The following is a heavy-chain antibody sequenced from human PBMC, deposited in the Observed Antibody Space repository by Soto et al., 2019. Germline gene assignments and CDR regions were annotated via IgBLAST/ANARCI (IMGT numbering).Heavy chain of an antibody. CDR1: GFTFSSSW. CDR2: IKVDGSEE. CDR3: ASWFPPDY. V-gene: IGHV3-7*01. J-gene: IGHJ4*02. D-gene: IGHD3-10*01. Sequence: EVQLVESGGVLVQPGGSLKVSCAASGFTFSSSWMNWVRQAPGKGLEWVANIKVDGSEEYYVDSVRGRLTISIDNANSSLSLQMNSLRAEDTAVYYCASWFPPDYWCQGTLVTVSS.